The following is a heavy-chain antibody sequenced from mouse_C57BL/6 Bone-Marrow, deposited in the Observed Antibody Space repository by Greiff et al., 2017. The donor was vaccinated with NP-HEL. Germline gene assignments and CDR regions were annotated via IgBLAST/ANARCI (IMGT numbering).Heavy chain of an antibody. CDR3: TDDGYYLFDY. J-gene: IGHJ2*01. Sequence: VQLQQSGAELVRPGASVTLSCKASGYTFTDYEMHWVKQTPMHGLEWIGAIDPETGGTAYNQKFKGKAILTADKSSSTAYMELRSLTSEDSAVYYCTDDGYYLFDYWGQGTTLTVSS. CDR2: IDPETGGT. CDR1: GYTFTDYE. V-gene: IGHV1-15*01. D-gene: IGHD2-3*01.